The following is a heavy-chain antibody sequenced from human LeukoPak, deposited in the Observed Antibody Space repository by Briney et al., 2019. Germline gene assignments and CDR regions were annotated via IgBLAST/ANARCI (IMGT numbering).Heavy chain of an antibody. V-gene: IGHV3-49*03. CDR1: GFTFGTYA. D-gene: IGHD5-18*01. CDR3: TRYSGRTDY. J-gene: IGHJ4*02. Sequence: PGGSLRLSCTSSGFTFGTYAVSWFRKAPGKGLEWVAFIRSKTFGGTTEYAASVEGRFTISRDDSKSIAYLQMNSLKTEDTAVYYCTRYSGRTDYWGQGTLVTVSS. CDR2: IRSKTFGGTT.